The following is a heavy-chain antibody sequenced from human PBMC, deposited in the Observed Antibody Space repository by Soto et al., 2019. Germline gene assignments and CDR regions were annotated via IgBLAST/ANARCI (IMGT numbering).Heavy chain of an antibody. CDR3: IQESLGAFDI. D-gene: IGHD3-10*01. J-gene: IGHJ3*02. CDR2: ISYDGSNK. V-gene: IGHV3-30*03. CDR1: GFTFSSYG. Sequence: QVQLVESGGGVVQPGRSLRLSCAASGFTFSSYGMHWVRQAPGKGLEWVAVISYDGSNKYYADSVKGRFTISRDNSKNTLYLQMNSLRAEDTAVYYCIQESLGAFDIWGQGTMVTVSS.